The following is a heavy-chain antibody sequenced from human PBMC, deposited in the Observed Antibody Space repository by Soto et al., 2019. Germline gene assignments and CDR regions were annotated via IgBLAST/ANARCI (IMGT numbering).Heavy chain of an antibody. CDR2: ISSSGSNT. J-gene: IGHJ6*03. CDR3: ARDPRYCRSASGYDDYYDYYMDV. CDR1: GFIFSDYY. V-gene: IGHV3-11*01. Sequence: HVQLVESGGGLVKPGGSLRLSCAASGFIFSDYYMSWIRQAPGKGLEWVSHISSSGSNTFHADSVKGRFTISRDNAKKSLYLQMNSLRAEDTAVYYCARDPRYCRSASGYDDYYDYYMDVWGRGTTVTVSS. D-gene: IGHD2-2*01.